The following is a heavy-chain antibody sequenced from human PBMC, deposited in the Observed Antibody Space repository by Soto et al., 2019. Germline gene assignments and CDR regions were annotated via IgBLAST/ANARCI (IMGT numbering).Heavy chain of an antibody. CDR3: AKRRSAGGNFDY. Sequence: DVQLLESGGGLVQPEGSLRLSCAASGVTFSSYAMGWVRQGPGKGLEWVAVVSIGGSTHYADSVRGRFTISRDNSKNTLSLQMNSLTAEDTAVDFCAKRRSAGGNFDYRGQGALVTVS. J-gene: IGHJ4*02. CDR1: GVTFSSYA. V-gene: IGHV3-23*01. D-gene: IGHD1-26*01. CDR2: VSIGGST.